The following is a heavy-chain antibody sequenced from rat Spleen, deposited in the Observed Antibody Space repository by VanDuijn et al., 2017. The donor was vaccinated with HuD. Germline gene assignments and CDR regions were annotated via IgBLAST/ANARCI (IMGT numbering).Heavy chain of an antibody. Sequence: EVQLVESGGGLVQPGRSMKLSCAASGFTFSNYCLTWVRQAPTKSLDWVASISTGGGNTYYRDSVKGRFTISRDNAQNTLYLQMNSLRSEDTATYYCSNDWELYYWGQGVMVTVSS. CDR1: GFTFSNYC. D-gene: IGHD1-3*01. CDR2: ISTGGGNT. CDR3: SNDWELYY. V-gene: IGHV5-25*01. J-gene: IGHJ2*01.